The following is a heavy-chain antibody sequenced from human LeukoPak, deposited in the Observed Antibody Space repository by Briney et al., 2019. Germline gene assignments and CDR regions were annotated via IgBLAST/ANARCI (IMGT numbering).Heavy chain of an antibody. Sequence: GESLKISCKGSGYSVTSYWISWVRQMPGKGLEWMGRIDPSDSYTNYSPSFQGHVTISADKSISTAYLQWSGLKASDTAMYYCARVRLWFGEPSHFDYWGQGTLVTVSS. J-gene: IGHJ4*02. CDR2: IDPSDSYT. CDR1: GYSVTSYW. D-gene: IGHD3-10*01. V-gene: IGHV5-10-1*01. CDR3: ARVRLWFGEPSHFDY.